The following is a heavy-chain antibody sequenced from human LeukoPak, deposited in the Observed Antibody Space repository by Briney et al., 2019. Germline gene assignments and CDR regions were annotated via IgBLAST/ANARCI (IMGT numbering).Heavy chain of an antibody. CDR1: GFTFSSNG. J-gene: IGHJ4*02. CDR2: IQNDGNNK. CDR3: ARDWGTSSLYLVN. Sequence: GGSLRLSCAASGFTFSSNGMHWVRQAPGKGLEWVAFIQNDGNNKKYADSVKGRFTISRDNSKNTPYLQMNSLRAEDTAMYYCARDWGTSSLYLVNWGQGTLVTVPS. D-gene: IGHD6-6*01. V-gene: IGHV3-30*02.